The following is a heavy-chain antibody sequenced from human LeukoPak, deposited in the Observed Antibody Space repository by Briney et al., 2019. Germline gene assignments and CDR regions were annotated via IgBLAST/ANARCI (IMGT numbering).Heavy chain of an antibody. CDR3: IKDRIGTWSFDH. J-gene: IGHJ4*02. CDR2: ISINGDKT. D-gene: IGHD1-26*01. V-gene: IGHV3-64D*06. CDR1: GFTFSGHF. Sequence: GSLRLSCSASGFTFSGHFMHWVRQAPGKGLEYVSSISINGDKTYYAESVKGRFTISRDNFKNTLYLQLSSLRVEDTAVYYCIKDRIGTWSFDHWGQGTLLTVSS.